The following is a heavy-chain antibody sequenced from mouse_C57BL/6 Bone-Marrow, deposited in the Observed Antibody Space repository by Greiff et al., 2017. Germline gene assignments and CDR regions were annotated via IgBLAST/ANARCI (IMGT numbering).Heavy chain of an antibody. J-gene: IGHJ1*03. D-gene: IGHD1-1*01. V-gene: IGHV3-6*01. CDR1: GYSITSGYY. Sequence: EVKLQESGPGLVKPSQSLSLTCSVTGYSITSGYYWNWIRQFPGNKLEWMGYIRYDGSNNYNPSLKNRISITRDTSKNQFFLKLNSVTTEDTATYDCARDYITPVVAFYWYFDVWGTGTTVTVSS. CDR2: IRYDGSN. CDR3: ARDYITPVVAFYWYFDV.